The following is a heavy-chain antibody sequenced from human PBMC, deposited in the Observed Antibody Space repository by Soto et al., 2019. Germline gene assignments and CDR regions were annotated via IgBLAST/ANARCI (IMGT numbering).Heavy chain of an antibody. V-gene: IGHV4-59*01. CDR1: GASITDSY. Sequence: QMQMQESGPRLVKPSETLSLTCTVSGASITDSYWSWIRQPPEKGLEWIGYIYFSGVATYNPSLNTRATMSRDTSKNEFSLKLISVTAADTAIYYCARGDSDLAVSEAAYWGQGTLVTVSS. CDR2: IYFSGVA. J-gene: IGHJ1*01. CDR3: ARGDSDLAVSEAAY. D-gene: IGHD2-15*01.